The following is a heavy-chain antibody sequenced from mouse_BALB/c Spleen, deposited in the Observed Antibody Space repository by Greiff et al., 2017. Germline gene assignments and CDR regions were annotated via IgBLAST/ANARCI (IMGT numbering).Heavy chain of an antibody. Sequence: EVQLQQSGPELVKPGASMKISCKASGYSFTGYTMNWVKQSHGKNLEWIGLINPYNGGTSYNQKFKGKATLTVDKSSSTAYMELLSLTSEDSAVYCCAIATMITTDAMDYWGQGTSVTVSS. V-gene: IGHV1-18*01. D-gene: IGHD2-4*01. CDR1: GYSFTGYT. CDR3: AIATMITTDAMDY. J-gene: IGHJ4*01. CDR2: INPYNGGT.